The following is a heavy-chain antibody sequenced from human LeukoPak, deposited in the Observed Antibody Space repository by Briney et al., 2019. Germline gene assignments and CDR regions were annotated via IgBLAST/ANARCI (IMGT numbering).Heavy chain of an antibody. CDR3: ARCRTTVTRTWYFDL. V-gene: IGHV3-21*01. Sequence: GGSLRLSCAASGFTFSSYSMNWVRQAPGKGLEWVSSISSSSSYIYYADSVKGRFTISRDNAKNSLYLQMNSLRAEDTAVYYCARCRTTVTRTWYFDLWGRGTLVTVSS. CDR1: GFTFSSYS. D-gene: IGHD4-17*01. CDR2: ISSSSSYI. J-gene: IGHJ2*01.